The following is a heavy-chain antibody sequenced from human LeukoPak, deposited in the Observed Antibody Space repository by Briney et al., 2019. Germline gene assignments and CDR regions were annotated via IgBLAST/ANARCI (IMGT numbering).Heavy chain of an antibody. D-gene: IGHD2-2*01. J-gene: IGHJ6*02. V-gene: IGHV4-34*01. CDR1: GGSFSGYY. Sequence: SETLSLTCAVYGGSFSGYYWSWIRQPPGKGLEWIGEINHSGSTNYNPSLKSRVTISVDTSKNQFFLKLNSVTAADTAVYYCARDASLDVWGQGTTVTVSS. CDR2: INHSGST. CDR3: ARDASLDV.